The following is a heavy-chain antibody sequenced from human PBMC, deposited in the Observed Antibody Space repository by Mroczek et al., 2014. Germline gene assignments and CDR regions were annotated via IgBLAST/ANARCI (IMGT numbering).Heavy chain of an antibody. CDR2: INHSGST. CDR1: GGSFSGYY. CDR3: ARSSIAVDY. Sequence: QVQLQESGAGLLKPSETLSLTCAVYGGSFSGYYWSWIRQPPGKGLEWIGEINHSGSTNYNPSLKSRVTISVDTSKNQFSLKLSSVTAADTAVYYCARSSIAVDYVGPGNPGPPSP. J-gene: IGHJ4*02. D-gene: IGHD6-6*01. V-gene: IGHV4-34*01.